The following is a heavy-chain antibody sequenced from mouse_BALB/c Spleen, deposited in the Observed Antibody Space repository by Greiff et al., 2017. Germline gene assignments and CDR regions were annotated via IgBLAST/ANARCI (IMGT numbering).Heavy chain of an antibody. D-gene: IGHD2-3*01. Sequence: VQVVESGPGLVQPSQSLSITCTVSGFSLTSYGVHWVRQSPGKGLEWLGVIWSGGSTDYNAAFISRLSISKDNSKSQVFFKMNSLQANDTAIYYCARKGVYDGYFDYWGQGTTLTVSS. J-gene: IGHJ2*01. CDR2: IWSGGST. CDR1: GFSLTSYG. V-gene: IGHV2-2*02. CDR3: ARKGVYDGYFDY.